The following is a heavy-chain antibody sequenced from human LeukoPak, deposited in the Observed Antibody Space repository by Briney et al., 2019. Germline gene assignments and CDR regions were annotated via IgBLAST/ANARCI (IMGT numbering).Heavy chain of an antibody. V-gene: IGHV4-39*01. CDR2: IYYSGST. D-gene: IGHD3-3*01. CDR1: GGSISSSSYY. J-gene: IGHJ5*02. CDR3: AREIFGVVKGWFDP. Sequence: SETLSLTCTVSGGSISSSSYYWGWIRQPPGKGLEWIGSIYYSGSTYYNPSLESRVTISVDTSKNQFSLKLSSVTAADTAVYYCAREIFGVVKGWFDPWGQGTLVTVSS.